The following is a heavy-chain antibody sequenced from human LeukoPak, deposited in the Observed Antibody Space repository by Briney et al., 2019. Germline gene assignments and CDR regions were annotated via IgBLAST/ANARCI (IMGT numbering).Heavy chain of an antibody. CDR3: AKALSSSWYRDDY. V-gene: IGHV3-21*04. D-gene: IGHD6-13*01. J-gene: IGHJ4*02. CDR1: GFTFSSYS. Sequence: PGGSLRLSCAASGFTFSSYSMNWVRQAPGKGLEWVSSISSSSSYIYYADSVKGRFTISRDNAKNSLYLQMNSLRAEDTAVYYCAKALSSSWYRDDYWGQGALVTVSS. CDR2: ISSSSSYI.